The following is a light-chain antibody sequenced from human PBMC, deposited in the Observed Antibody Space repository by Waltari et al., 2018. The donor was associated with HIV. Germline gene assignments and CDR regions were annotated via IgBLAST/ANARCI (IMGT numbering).Light chain of an antibody. CDR2: EVN. Sequence: QSALTQPPSASGSPGQSVTIPCTGTSRDVGCYDYVSWYQQHPGKAPKLIIYEVNKRPSGVPDRFSGSKSGNTASLTVSGLQSEDEADYYCSSYAGSNNLGVFGGGTKLTVL. CDR1: SRDVGCYDY. CDR3: SSYAGSNNLGV. V-gene: IGLV2-8*01. J-gene: IGLJ2*01.